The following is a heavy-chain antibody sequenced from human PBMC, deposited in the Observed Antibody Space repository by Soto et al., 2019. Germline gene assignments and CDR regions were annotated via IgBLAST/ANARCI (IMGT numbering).Heavy chain of an antibody. D-gene: IGHD6-19*01. CDR3: ARVPGYSSGWAHY. CDR1: GYTFTSYG. Sequence: GASVKVSCKDSGYTFTSYGISWVRQAPGQGLEWMGWISTYNGKTDYAQILQGRVTMTTVTSTSTAYMELRSLRSDDTVVYYCARVPGYSSGWAHYWGQGTLVTVSS. V-gene: IGHV1-18*01. J-gene: IGHJ4*02. CDR2: ISTYNGKT.